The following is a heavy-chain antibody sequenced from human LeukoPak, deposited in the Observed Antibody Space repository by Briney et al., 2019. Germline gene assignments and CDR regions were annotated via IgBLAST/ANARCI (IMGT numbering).Heavy chain of an antibody. CDR3: AKDHRRITIFGVATWGAFDI. CDR2: IEYERGTNQ. V-gene: IGHV3-30*02. Sequence: GGSLRLSCAASGFTFRSYGMHWVRQAPGKGLEWVAFIEYERGTNQYYVDSVKGRFTISRDNSKDTLYLQMNSLRAEDTAVYYCAKDHRRITIFGVATWGAFDIWGQGTMVTVSS. D-gene: IGHD3-3*01. J-gene: IGHJ3*02. CDR1: GFTFRSYG.